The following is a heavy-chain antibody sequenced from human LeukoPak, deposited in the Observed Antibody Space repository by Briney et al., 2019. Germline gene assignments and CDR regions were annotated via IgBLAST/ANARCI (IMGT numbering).Heavy chain of an antibody. CDR2: INSDGGST. Sequence: PGGSLRLSCAASGFTFSSYWMHWVRQAPGKGLEWVSRINSDGGSTTYADSVKGRFTISRDNAKNTMYLQMSSLRADDSAVYYCGRGGLAGQMAAFDYWGQGALVNVST. CDR1: GFTFSSYW. V-gene: IGHV3-74*01. CDR3: GRGGLAGQMAAFDY. D-gene: IGHD6-19*01. J-gene: IGHJ4*02.